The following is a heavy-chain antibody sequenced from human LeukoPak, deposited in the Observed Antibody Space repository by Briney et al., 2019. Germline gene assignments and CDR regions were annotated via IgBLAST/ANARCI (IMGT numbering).Heavy chain of an antibody. CDR3: AKGNRRWFGELADAFDI. V-gene: IGHV3-23*01. CDR2: ISYSGSST. Sequence: GALRPPCGASGFTFSSSAMAWGRHAPGEGLEGVSTISYSGSSTYYADSVKGRFTISRDNSENTVYLQMTSLRVEDTPEYYCAKGNRRWFGELADAFDIWGQGTMVTVSS. CDR1: GFTFSSSA. J-gene: IGHJ3*02. D-gene: IGHD3-10*01.